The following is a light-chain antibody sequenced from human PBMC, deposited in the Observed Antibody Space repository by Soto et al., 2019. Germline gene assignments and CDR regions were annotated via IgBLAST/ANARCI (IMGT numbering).Light chain of an antibody. V-gene: IGKV1-5*01. CDR2: DAS. CDR1: QSISRW. Sequence: DIQMTQSPSTLPASVGDRVTITCRASQSISRWLAWDQQRPGKAPKLLIYDASSLQSGVPSRFSGSGSGTEFTLTSSSLQPDDFATYYCQQYNGPVTFAQGTKVEIK. J-gene: IGKJ1*01. CDR3: QQYNGPVT.